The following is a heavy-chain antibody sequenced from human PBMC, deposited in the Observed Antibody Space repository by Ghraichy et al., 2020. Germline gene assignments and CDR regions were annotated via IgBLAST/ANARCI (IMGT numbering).Heavy chain of an antibody. J-gene: IGHJ4*02. CDR3: ARDLNAYHYPHFFDY. CDR1: GFTFSDYR. Sequence: GGSLRLSCTASGFTFSDYRMNWVRQAPGQGPEWISYIGSSSTTIYYADSVKGRFTISRDNAKNSLYLQMNSLRDEDTAVYYCARDLNAYHYPHFFDYWGQGTLVTVSS. CDR2: IGSSSTTI. D-gene: IGHD5-24*01. V-gene: IGHV3-48*02.